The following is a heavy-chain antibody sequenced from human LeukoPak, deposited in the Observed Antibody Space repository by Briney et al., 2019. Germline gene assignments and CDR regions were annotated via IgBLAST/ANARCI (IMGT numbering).Heavy chain of an antibody. Sequence: SGGSLRLSCVASGFFFSIYDMNWVRQAPGKGLEWVSGLSSSGGSTFYADSVKGRFTISRDNSKNTVYLQMNSLRCEDTAIYYCARGVTVTTDFWGQGTLVTVSS. CDR3: ARGVTVTTDF. J-gene: IGHJ4*02. D-gene: IGHD4-17*01. CDR2: LSSSGGST. V-gene: IGHV3-23*01. CDR1: GFFFSIYD.